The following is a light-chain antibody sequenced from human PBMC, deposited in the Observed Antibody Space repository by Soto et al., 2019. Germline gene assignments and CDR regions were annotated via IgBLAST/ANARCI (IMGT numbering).Light chain of an antibody. CDR1: SSNIGSNY. CDR3: AAWNDNPNGPGYV. J-gene: IGLJ1*01. Sequence: QSVLTQPPSASGTPGQRVTISCSGSSSNIGSNYVNWYQHLPGTAHKLLIYSDDQRPSGGPDRFSGSKSGTSASLAISGLQSEDEGDFFCAAWNDNPNGPGYVFGTGTKVTVL. V-gene: IGLV1-44*01. CDR2: SDD.